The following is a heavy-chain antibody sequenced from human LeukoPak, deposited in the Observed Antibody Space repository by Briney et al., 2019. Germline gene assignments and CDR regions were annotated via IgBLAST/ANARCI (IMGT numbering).Heavy chain of an antibody. CDR3: ARASALATPPFGY. V-gene: IGHV3-74*01. Sequence: GGSLRLSCAASGFTFSSYWMHWVRQAPGKGLVWVSRINIDGSTSNYADSVKGRFTISRDNAKNAVYLQMSSLRVEDTAVYYCARASALATPPFGYWGQGTLATVSS. D-gene: IGHD5-24*01. CDR2: INIDGSTS. CDR1: GFTFSSYW. J-gene: IGHJ4*02.